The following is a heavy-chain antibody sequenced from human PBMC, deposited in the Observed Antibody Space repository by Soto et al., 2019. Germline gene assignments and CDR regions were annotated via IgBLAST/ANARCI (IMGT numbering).Heavy chain of an antibody. CDR2: IWSDGSNK. CDR1: GFTFSSNG. CDR3: VREGCNYHFDY. Sequence: QVQLVESGGGVVQPGRSLRLSCAASGFTFSSNGMHWVRQAPGKGLEWVAAIWSDGSNKYYADAVKGRFTISRDNSKKTLYLQMNSLRAEDTAVYYCVREGCNYHFDYWGQGTLVTVSS. J-gene: IGHJ4*02. D-gene: IGHD4-4*01. V-gene: IGHV3-33*01.